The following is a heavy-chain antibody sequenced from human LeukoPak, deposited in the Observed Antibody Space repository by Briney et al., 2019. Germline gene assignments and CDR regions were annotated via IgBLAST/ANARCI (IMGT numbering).Heavy chain of an antibody. J-gene: IGHJ3*02. CDR2: INHSGST. V-gene: IGHV4-34*01. CDR3: ASLRGHDAFDI. CDR1: GGSFSGYY. Sequence: PSGTLSLTCAVYGGSFSGYYWSWIRQPPGKGLEWIGEINHSGSTNYNPSLKSRVTISVDTSKNQFSLKLSSVTAADTAVYYCASLRGHDAFDIWGQGTMVTVSS. D-gene: IGHD3-10*01.